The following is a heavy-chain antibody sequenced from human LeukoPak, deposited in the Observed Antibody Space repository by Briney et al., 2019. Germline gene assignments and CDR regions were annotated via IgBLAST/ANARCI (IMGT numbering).Heavy chain of an antibody. Sequence: PGGSLRLSCAASGFTFSNYWMSWVRQAPGGGLEWVANIKQDGSVKYYVDSVKGRFTISRDNSKNSVYLQMNSLRAEDTAVYYCARIGYSSSSFDYWGQGTLVTVSS. CDR2: IKQDGSVK. CDR1: GFTFSNYW. CDR3: ARIGYSSSSFDY. J-gene: IGHJ4*02. D-gene: IGHD6-6*01. V-gene: IGHV3-7*01.